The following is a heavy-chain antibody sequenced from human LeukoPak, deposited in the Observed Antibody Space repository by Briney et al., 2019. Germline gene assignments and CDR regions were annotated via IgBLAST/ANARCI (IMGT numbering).Heavy chain of an antibody. CDR3: ARGGSYYSASFDY. D-gene: IGHD1-26*01. CDR1: GGSISSGGYY. CDR2: IYYSGST. J-gene: IGHJ4*02. Sequence: SQTLSLTCTVSGGSISSGGYYWSWIRQHPGKGLEWIGYIYYSGSTYYNPSLKSRVTISVDTSKNQFSLKLSSVTAADTAVYYCARGGSYYSASFDYWGQGTLVTVSS. V-gene: IGHV4-31*03.